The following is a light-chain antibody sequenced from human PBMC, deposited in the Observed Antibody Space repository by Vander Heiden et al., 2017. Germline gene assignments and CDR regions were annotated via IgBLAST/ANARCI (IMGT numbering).Light chain of an antibody. J-gene: IGKJ2*01. Sequence: TITCRASQDIGSYLGGVQQKPGKPPKLLIYATSTLQPGVPSRFSGSGSGTDFALTISCLQSDDFATYYCQQYHGYPYTFGQGTKLDIK. CDR2: ATS. CDR3: QQYHGYPYT. CDR1: QDIGSY. V-gene: IGKV1-8*01.